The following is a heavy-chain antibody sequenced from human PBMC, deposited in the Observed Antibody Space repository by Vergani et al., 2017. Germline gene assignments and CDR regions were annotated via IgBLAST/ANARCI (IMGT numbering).Heavy chain of an antibody. J-gene: IGHJ5*02. V-gene: IGHV4-59*01. D-gene: IGHD3-10*01. CDR1: GGSMSGYY. CDR3: GGVADFCGLGSRLLDL. CDR2: MYHSGST. Sequence: QLQLQQSGPGLVKPSETLSLTCSGSGGSMSGYYWSWIPQPPGKELEWIGYMYHSGSTNYNPSLETRVTISGDTSKNQFSLKLNSVTAADTAVYYCGGVADFCGLGSRLLDLWGQGILVTVSS.